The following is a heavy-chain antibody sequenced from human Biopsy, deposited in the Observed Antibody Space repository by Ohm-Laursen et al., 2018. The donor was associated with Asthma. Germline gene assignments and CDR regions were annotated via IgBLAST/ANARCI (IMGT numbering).Heavy chain of an antibody. CDR2: HDHEEGGT. J-gene: IGHJ4*02. V-gene: IGHV1-24*01. CDR3: ASDFPKDYVRYNFQF. D-gene: IGHD4-17*01. CDR1: GYSLTDLS. Sequence: GSSVKVSCKISGYSLTDLSMHWVRQAPGQGLEWMGGHDHEEGGTVNARRFQGRVTMTEGTSTDTAYMELSSLSSDDTAVHYCASDFPKDYVRYNFQFWGQGTLVTVSS.